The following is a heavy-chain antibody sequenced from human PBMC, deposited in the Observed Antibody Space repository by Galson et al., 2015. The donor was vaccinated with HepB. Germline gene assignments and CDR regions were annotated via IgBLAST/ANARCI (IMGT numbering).Heavy chain of an antibody. J-gene: IGHJ4*02. CDR3: ARGLYYDSSGYPFDY. Sequence: TLSLTCTVSGGSISSGDYYWSWIRQSPGKGLEWMGYIYYSGSTYYNPSLKSRVTISVDTSKNQFSLKLSSVTAADTAVYYCARGLYYDSSGYPFDYWGQGTLVTVSS. D-gene: IGHD3-22*01. V-gene: IGHV4-30-4*01. CDR1: GGSISSGDYY. CDR2: IYYSGST.